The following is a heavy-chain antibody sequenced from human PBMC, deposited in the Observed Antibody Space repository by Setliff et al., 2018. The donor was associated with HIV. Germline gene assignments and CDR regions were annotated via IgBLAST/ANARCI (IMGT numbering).Heavy chain of an antibody. CDR2: IIPILGVA. V-gene: IGHV1-69*10. CDR1: GGTFNTYV. CDR3: ARGPEEGDCSGGSCYGNFDP. Sequence: SVKVSCKASGGTFNTYVISWLRQAPGQGLEWRGGIIPILGVANYAQKFQGRLTITADKSTNTAYMELSSLKSDDTAVYYCARGPEEGDCSGGSCYGNFDPWGQGTLVTVSS. J-gene: IGHJ5*02. D-gene: IGHD2-15*01.